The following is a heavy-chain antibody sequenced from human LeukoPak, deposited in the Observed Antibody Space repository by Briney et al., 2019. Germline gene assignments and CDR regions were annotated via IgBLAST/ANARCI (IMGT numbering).Heavy chain of an antibody. J-gene: IGHJ6*03. Sequence: GGPLRPSCAASGFTFSDYYMSWIRQAPGKGLEWVSYISSSGSTIYYADSVKGRFTISRDNAKNSLYLQMNSLRAEDTAVYYCARAGKDGYLSYYYYMDVWGKGTTVTVSS. CDR2: ISSSGSTI. D-gene: IGHD5-24*01. CDR3: ARAGKDGYLSYYYYMDV. CDR1: GFTFSDYY. V-gene: IGHV3-11*01.